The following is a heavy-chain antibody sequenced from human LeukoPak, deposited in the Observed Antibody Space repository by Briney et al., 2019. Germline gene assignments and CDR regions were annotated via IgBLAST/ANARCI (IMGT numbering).Heavy chain of an antibody. V-gene: IGHV3-74*01. CDR2: INEDGRTI. CDR3: VKDFGGPSDY. Sequence: PGGSLRLSCAASGFTTSSYWMHWVRQVPGQGLVWVSRINEDGRTINYADSVGGRFTIYRDYAKNTVELQMNSLRAEDTAVYYCVKDFGGPSDYWGQGTLVTVAS. CDR1: GFTTSSYW. D-gene: IGHD4-23*01. J-gene: IGHJ4*02.